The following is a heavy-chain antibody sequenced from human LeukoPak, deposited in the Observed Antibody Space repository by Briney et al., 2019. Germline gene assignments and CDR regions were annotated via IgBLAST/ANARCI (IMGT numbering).Heavy chain of an antibody. J-gene: IGHJ4*02. D-gene: IGHD5-18*01. CDR1: GFTFSGYA. CDR2: ITESGNIP. CDR3: AKALSAYNYGVDF. Sequence: GGSLRLSCAASGFTFSGYAMSWVRQAPGKGLEWVSAITESGNIPYSADSVKGRFTISRDNSKNTLYLQMNSLRAGDTAVYYCAKALSAYNYGVDFWGQGTLVTVSS. V-gene: IGHV3-23*01.